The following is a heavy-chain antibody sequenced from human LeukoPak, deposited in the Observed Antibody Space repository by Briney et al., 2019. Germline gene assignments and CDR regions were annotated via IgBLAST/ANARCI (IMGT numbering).Heavy chain of an antibody. CDR1: GFTFDDYA. CDR2: ISWNSGSI. Sequence: GGSLRLSCAASGFTFDDYAMHWVRQAPGKGLEWVSGISWNSGSIGYADSVKGRFTISRDNAKNSLYLQMNSLRAEDTALYYCAKDIRRTTVVTLAFDIWGQGTMVTVSS. V-gene: IGHV3-9*01. J-gene: IGHJ3*02. D-gene: IGHD4-23*01. CDR3: AKDIRRTTVVTLAFDI.